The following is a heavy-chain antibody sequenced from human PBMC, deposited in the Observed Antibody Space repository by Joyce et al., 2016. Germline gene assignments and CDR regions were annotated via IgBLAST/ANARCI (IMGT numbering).Heavy chain of an antibody. D-gene: IGHD3-16*01. CDR2: ISAISYYI. Sequence: QLVESGGGVVKAGGSLRLSCEASGSTFSSSSMSWFRQAPGKGLEWVASISAISYYIFHAETGRGRFTVTRDNAKKTLYLQMNSLRAEDSAVFYCARGGISYYYAMDVWGQGTTVTVSS. CDR3: ARGGISYYYAMDV. CDR1: GSTFSSSS. J-gene: IGHJ6*02. V-gene: IGHV3-21*01.